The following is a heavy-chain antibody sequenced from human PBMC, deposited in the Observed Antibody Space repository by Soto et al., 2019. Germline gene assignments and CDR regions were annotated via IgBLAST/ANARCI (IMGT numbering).Heavy chain of an antibody. CDR2: IYFSGST. CDR1: GGSISSGGYY. CDR3: AREALDGSGSYYRTFDY. V-gene: IGHV4-31*03. Sequence: QVQLQESGPGLVKPSQTLSLTCTVSGGSISSGGYYWSWIRQHPGKGLEWIGYIYFSGSTYYNPSLQSRVTIPVDTSKNQFSLKLSSVTAADTAVYYCAREALDGSGSYYRTFDYWGQGTLVTVSS. J-gene: IGHJ4*02. D-gene: IGHD3-10*01.